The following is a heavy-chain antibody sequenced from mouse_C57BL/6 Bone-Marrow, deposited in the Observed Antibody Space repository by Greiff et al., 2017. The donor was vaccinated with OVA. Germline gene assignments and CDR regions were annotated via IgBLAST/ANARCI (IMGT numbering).Heavy chain of an antibody. CDR1: GYTFTSYW. V-gene: IGHV1-59*01. Sequence: QVQLQQPGAELVRPGTSVKLSCKASGYTFTSYWMHWVKQRPGQGLEWIGVIDPSDSYTNYNQKFKGKATLTVDTSSSTACMQLSSLTSEDSAVYYCARLDGYFDYWGQGTTLTVSS. D-gene: IGHD2-3*01. CDR3: ARLDGYFDY. CDR2: IDPSDSYT. J-gene: IGHJ2*01.